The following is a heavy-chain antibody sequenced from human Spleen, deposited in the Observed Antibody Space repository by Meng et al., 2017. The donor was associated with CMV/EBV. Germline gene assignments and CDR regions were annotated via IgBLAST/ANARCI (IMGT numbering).Heavy chain of an antibody. D-gene: IGHD5-12*01. V-gene: IGHV3-53*01. CDR3: TRRRLPQGELDY. J-gene: IGHJ4*02. Sequence: EVQLVESGGGLSQPWGSLSCSCVPSGLGVSSNYMSWVRQAPGKGLEWVSAIYVGGDTYYADSVKGRFTLSRDNFKNTLYLQMNSLRVEDTAVYYCTRRRLPQGELDYWGQGTLVTVSS. CDR1: GLGVSSNY. CDR2: IYVGGDT.